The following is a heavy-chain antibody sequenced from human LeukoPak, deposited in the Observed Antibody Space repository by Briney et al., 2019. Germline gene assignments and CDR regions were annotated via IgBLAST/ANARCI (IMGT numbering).Heavy chain of an antibody. Sequence: SETLSLTCAVSGGSISSSSYYWGWIRQPPGKGLEWIGSIYYSGSTYYNPSLKSRVTISVDTSKNQFSLKLSSVTAADTAVYYCASVRVIVVVAWAFDIWGQGTMVTVSS. CDR1: GGSISSSSYY. V-gene: IGHV4-39*07. CDR3: ASVRVIVVVAWAFDI. CDR2: IYYSGST. D-gene: IGHD2-21*01. J-gene: IGHJ3*02.